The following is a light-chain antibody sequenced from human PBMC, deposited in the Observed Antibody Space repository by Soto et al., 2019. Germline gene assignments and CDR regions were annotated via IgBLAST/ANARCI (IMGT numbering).Light chain of an antibody. J-gene: IGKJ1*01. V-gene: IGKV1-5*03. CDR3: QQYKSYSWT. Sequence: DIQMTQSPSTLSASVGDRVTITCRASQSISSWLAWFQQNPGKAPKLLIYKTSSLESGVPSRFSGSRSGTEFTLTISSLQPDYFATYYCQQYKSYSWTYGQGTKVEIK. CDR1: QSISSW. CDR2: KTS.